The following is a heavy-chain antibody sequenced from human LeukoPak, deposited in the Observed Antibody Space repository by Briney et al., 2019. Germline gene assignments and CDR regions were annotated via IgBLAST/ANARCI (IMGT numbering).Heavy chain of an antibody. D-gene: IGHD2-15*01. CDR1: GGTFSSYA. Sequence: SVKVSCKASGGTFSSYAISWVRQAPGQGLEWMGGIIPIFGTANYAQKFQGRVTITADESTSTAYMELSSLRSEDTAVYYCARDGVDYYYYYGMDVWGQGTTVTVSS. V-gene: IGHV1-69*01. CDR3: ARDGVDYYYYYGMDV. CDR2: IIPIFGTA. J-gene: IGHJ6*02.